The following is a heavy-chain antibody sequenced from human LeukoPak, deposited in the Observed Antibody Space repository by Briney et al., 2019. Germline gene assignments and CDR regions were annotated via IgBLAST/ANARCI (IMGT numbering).Heavy chain of an antibody. CDR2: ISASKGNT. D-gene: IGHD3-22*01. CDR3: ARVRLDNTMNFDY. J-gene: IGHJ4*02. V-gene: IGHV1-18*01. Sequence: ASVKVSCKASGYTFTSYAITWVRQAPGQGLEWMGWISASKGNTNYAQKLQSRVTMTTDTSTTTAYMELRSLRSDDTAVYYCARVRLDNTMNFDYWGQGTLVTVSS. CDR1: GYTFTSYA.